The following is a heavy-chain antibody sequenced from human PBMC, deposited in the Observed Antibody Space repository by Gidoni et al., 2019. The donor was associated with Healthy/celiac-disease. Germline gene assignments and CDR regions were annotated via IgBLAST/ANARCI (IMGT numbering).Heavy chain of an antibody. D-gene: IGHD6-19*01. Sequence: QVQLQQWGAGLLKPSETLSLTCAVYGGSFSGYYWSWIRQPPGKGLEWIGEINHSGSTNYNPSLKSRVTISVDTSKNQFSLKLSSVTAADTAVYYCARRKVAVEGGMDVWGQGTTVTVSS. CDR1: GGSFSGYY. V-gene: IGHV4-34*01. J-gene: IGHJ6*02. CDR2: INHSGST. CDR3: ARRKVAVEGGMDV.